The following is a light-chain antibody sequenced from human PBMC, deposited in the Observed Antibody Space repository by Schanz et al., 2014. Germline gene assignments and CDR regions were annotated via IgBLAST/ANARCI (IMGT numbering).Light chain of an antibody. Sequence: DIVMTQSPDSLAVSLGERATINCKSSQSVLYTSDNKNYLAWYQHKPGQPPKLLISWASTRVSGVPDRFSGSGSGNDFTLTISSLQAEDVAVYYCHQYSTTPRTFGQGTRVEI. V-gene: IGKV4-1*01. CDR2: WAS. J-gene: IGKJ1*01. CDR3: HQYSTTPRT. CDR1: QSVLYTSDNKNY.